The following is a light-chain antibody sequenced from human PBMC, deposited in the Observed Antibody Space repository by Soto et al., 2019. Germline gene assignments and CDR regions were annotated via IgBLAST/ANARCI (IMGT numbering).Light chain of an antibody. CDR1: SSNIGSNT. V-gene: IGLV1-44*01. CDR3: EAWDDSLNGPV. J-gene: IGLJ2*01. CDR2: SNN. Sequence: QSVLTQPPSASGTPGQRVTISCSGSSSNIGSNTVNWYQQLPGTAPKLLIYSNNQRPSGVPDRFSGSKSGTYASPAISGLQYEDEGDYYCEAWDDSLNGPVFGGGTKLTVL.